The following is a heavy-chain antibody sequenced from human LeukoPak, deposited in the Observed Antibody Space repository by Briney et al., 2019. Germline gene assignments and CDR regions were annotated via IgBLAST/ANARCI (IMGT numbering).Heavy chain of an antibody. V-gene: IGHV4-4*03. D-gene: IGHD3-22*01. Sequence: PPETLSLTCTVSGDSINSLDLWSWVRQPPGKGLEWIGEMYLSGTTHSNPSVKSRVTISIDKSKNQFFLNLSSVTAADTAVYYCAGLVGRYSSGLYYYYFDYWGQGTLVTVSS. CDR1: GDSINSLDL. CDR3: AGLVGRYSSGLYYYYFDY. J-gene: IGHJ4*02. CDR2: MYLSGTT.